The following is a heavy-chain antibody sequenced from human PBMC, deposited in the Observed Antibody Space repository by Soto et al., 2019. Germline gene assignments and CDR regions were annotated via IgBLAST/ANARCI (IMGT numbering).Heavy chain of an antibody. CDR2: IYWDDDK. J-gene: IGHJ5*02. Sequence: QITLKESGPPLVKPTQTLTLTCTFSGFSLSTSGVGVGWIRQPPGKALEWLALIYWDDDKRYSPSLKSRLTITKDTSKNQVVLTMTNMDPVDTATYYCAHRPAAPGTALLLRYFDNWFDPWGQGTLVTVSS. CDR3: AHRPAAPGTALLLRYFDNWFDP. D-gene: IGHD3-9*01. CDR1: GFSLSTSGVG. V-gene: IGHV2-5*02.